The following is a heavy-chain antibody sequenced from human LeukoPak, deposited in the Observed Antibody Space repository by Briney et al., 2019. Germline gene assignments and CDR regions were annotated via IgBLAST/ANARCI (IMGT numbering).Heavy chain of an antibody. D-gene: IGHD5-18*01. CDR1: GGSIRSGNW. J-gene: IGHJ6*03. CDR2: IFHSGST. V-gene: IGHV4-4*02. CDR3: ARVGYSYGSFDYYYYMDV. Sequence: SETLSLTCAVSGGSIRSGNWWSWVRQPPGKGLQWIGEIFHSGSTNYNPSLKSRVTISLDTSKNQFSLKLSSVTAADTAVYYCARVGYSYGSFDYYYYMDVWGKGTTVTVSS.